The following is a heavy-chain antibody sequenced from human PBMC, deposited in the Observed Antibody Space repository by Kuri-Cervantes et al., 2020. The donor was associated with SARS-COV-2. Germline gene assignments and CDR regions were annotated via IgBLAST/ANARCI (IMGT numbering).Heavy chain of an antibody. CDR2: MNPNSGNT. J-gene: IGHJ3*02. D-gene: IGHD6-13*01. CDR3: ASLYFDDSSSEDYAFDI. Sequence: ASVKVSCKASGYTFTSYDINWVRQATGQGLEWMGWMNPNSGNTGYAQKFQGRVTITRNTSISTAYMELSSLRSEDTAVYYCASLYFDDSSSEDYAFDIWGQGTMVTVSS. CDR1: GYTFTSYD. V-gene: IGHV1-8*03.